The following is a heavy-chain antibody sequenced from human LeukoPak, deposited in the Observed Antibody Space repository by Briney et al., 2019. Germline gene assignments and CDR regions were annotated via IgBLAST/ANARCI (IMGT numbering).Heavy chain of an antibody. CDR1: GFTFSSYW. Sequence: GGSLRLSCAASGFTFSSYWMSWVRQAPGKGLEWVANIKQDGSEKYYVDSVKGRFTISRDNAKNSLYLQMNSLRAEDTAVYYCARDRGITIFGVVIAEYYYYMDVWGKGTTVTVSS. V-gene: IGHV3-7*01. CDR2: IKQDGSEK. D-gene: IGHD3-3*01. CDR3: ARDRGITIFGVVIAEYYYYMDV. J-gene: IGHJ6*03.